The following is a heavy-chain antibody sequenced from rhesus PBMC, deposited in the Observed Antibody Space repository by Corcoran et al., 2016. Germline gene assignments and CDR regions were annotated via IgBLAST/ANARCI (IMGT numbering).Heavy chain of an antibody. CDR2: INGNGGAT. CDR1: GASMTDYW. D-gene: IGHD1-44*02. Sequence: QVHLQASGPGLVKPSETLSLTCGVSGASMTDYWWSWVRRPPGKRLEWIGEINGNGGATNYNPSLKSRVTMSKDASKRQFSLDLKSGTAADTAIYYCARDGRVGPYWGQGVLVTVST. CDR3: ARDGRVGPY. V-gene: IGHV4-80*01. J-gene: IGHJ4*01.